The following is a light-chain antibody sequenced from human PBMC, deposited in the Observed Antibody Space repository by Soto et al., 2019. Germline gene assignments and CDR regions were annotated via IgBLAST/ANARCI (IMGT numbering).Light chain of an antibody. CDR2: GAS. V-gene: IGKV3D-7*01. Sequence: PGERVTLSCRASQSVSSSYLTWYQQKPGQAPRLLIYGASTRATDIPARFSGSGSGTDFTLTISSLQPEDFAVYYCQQDYNLPYTFGQGTKLEIK. J-gene: IGKJ2*01. CDR1: QSVSSSY. CDR3: QQDYNLPYT.